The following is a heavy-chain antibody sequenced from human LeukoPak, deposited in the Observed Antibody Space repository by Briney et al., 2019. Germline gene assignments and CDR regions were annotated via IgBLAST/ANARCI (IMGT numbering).Heavy chain of an antibody. Sequence: GGSLRLSCAATGFTLSGHSMNWVRQAPGKGLDWVSSISPTSAYIYYQDSVKGRFTIPRDDAKNSLYLEMDSLRAEDTAVYYCARTIYYYESTSYFSDAFDVRGQGTMVTVSS. CDR2: ISPTSAYI. CDR3: ARTIYYYESTSYFSDAFDV. J-gene: IGHJ3*01. CDR1: GFTLSGHS. V-gene: IGHV3-21*01. D-gene: IGHD3-22*01.